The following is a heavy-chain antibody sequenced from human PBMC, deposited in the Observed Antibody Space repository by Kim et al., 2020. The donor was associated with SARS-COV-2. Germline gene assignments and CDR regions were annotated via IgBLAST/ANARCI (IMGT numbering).Heavy chain of an antibody. J-gene: IGHJ4*02. V-gene: IGHV3-7*01. Sequence: GGSLRLSCAASGFTFSSYWMSWVRQAPGKGLEWVANIKQDGSEKYYVDSVKGRFTISRDNAKNSLYLQMNSLRAEATAVYYCARVYLGSAPWCFDYWGQGTLVTVSS. CDR2: IKQDGSEK. CDR1: GFTFSSYW. CDR3: ARVYLGSAPWCFDY. D-gene: IGHD2-15*01.